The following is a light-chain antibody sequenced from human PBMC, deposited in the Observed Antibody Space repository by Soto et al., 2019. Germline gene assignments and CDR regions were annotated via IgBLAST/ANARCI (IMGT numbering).Light chain of an antibody. CDR2: RNT. J-gene: IGLJ1*01. CDR1: SSNIGSNY. Sequence: QSVLTQPPSASGTPGQRVTISCSGSSSNIGSNYVYWYQQLPGTAPKLLIYRNTQRPSGVPDRFSGSKSGTSASLAISGLRSEDEADYYCAAWDDSLSGSYVFGPGTKLTVL. CDR3: AAWDDSLSGSYV. V-gene: IGLV1-47*01.